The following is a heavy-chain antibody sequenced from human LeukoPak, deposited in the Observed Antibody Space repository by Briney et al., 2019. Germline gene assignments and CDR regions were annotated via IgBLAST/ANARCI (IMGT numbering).Heavy chain of an antibody. Sequence: GGSLRLSCAASGFSFSNFYMSWIRQAPGKGLEWVSYISSSSTYTNSADSVRGRFTISRDNAKNSLYLEMNTLRDEDTAVYYCAKERYCTITTCYTGSAFDIWGQGTMVTVSS. CDR2: ISSSSTYT. V-gene: IGHV3-11*06. CDR3: AKERYCTITTCYTGSAFDI. CDR1: GFSFSNFY. J-gene: IGHJ3*02. D-gene: IGHD2-2*02.